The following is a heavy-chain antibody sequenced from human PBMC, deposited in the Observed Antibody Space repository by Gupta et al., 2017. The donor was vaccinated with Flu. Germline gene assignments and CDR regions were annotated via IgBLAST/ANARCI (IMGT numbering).Heavy chain of an antibody. CDR2: INTDTGRP. CDR3: ARGQRKFDP. V-gene: IGHV7-4-1*02. CDR1: GYTFTEYS. J-gene: IGHJ5*02. Sequence: QVQLVQSESALKSPGASGTISCKASGYTFTEYSLNWVRQAPGHGLEWMGWINTDTGRPTYARAFTGRFVFSLDTSVTTAYLQITGLQTNDTAIFYCARGQRKFDPWGQGTLVTVSS.